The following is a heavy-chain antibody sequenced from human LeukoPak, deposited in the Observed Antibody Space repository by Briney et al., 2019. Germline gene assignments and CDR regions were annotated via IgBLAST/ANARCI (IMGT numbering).Heavy chain of an antibody. CDR3: AREYYYDSRAPGAFDI. D-gene: IGHD3-22*01. Sequence: GGSLRLSCAASGFTFSSYAMNWVRQAPGKGLEWVSAISASGGNTYYADSVKGRFTISRDNSKNSLYLQMNSLRAEDTAVYYCAREYYYDSRAPGAFDIWGQGTMVTVSS. V-gene: IGHV3-23*01. J-gene: IGHJ3*02. CDR2: ISASGGNT. CDR1: GFTFSSYA.